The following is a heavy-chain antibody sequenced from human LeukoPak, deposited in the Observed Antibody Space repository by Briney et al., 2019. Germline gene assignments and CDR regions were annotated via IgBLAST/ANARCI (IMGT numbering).Heavy chain of an antibody. CDR2: IGASGSSA. CDR1: EFLFSSYA. V-gene: IGHV3-23*01. CDR3: RGLSSVNDAFDI. J-gene: IGHJ3*02. Sequence: QPGGSLILSCAASEFLFSSYAMNWVRPAPGKGLEWVSVIGASGSSAYYADSVKGRFTISRDNSKTTLYLQMNSLRAEDTAVYCARGLSSVNDAFDIWGQGTMVTVSS. D-gene: IGHD3-10*01.